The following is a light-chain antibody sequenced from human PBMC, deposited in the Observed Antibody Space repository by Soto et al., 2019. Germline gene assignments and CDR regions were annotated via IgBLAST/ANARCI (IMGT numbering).Light chain of an antibody. V-gene: IGKV3-20*01. CDR2: GAS. CDR1: QSFGSKS. CDR3: QQYGNASRYT. Sequence: EIVLTQSPGTLSLSPGERATLSCRASQSFGSKSLAWFQQKPGLAPGLLMYGASDRATGIPDRFSGSGSGTDFTLTISRLEPEDFAVYYCQQYGNASRYTFGQGTKLEIK. J-gene: IGKJ2*01.